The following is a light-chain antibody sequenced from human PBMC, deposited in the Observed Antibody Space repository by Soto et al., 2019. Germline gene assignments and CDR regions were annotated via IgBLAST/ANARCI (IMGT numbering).Light chain of an antibody. Sequence: EIVLTQSQGTLSLSPGERATLSCRASQSVAKNYLAWYQQKPGQAPRLLIHGASNRATGIPDRFSGSGSGTDFTLTISRLEPEDFALFYCQQYATAPLTFGGGTKVEIK. CDR3: QQYATAPLT. J-gene: IGKJ4*01. CDR2: GAS. V-gene: IGKV3-20*01. CDR1: QSVAKNY.